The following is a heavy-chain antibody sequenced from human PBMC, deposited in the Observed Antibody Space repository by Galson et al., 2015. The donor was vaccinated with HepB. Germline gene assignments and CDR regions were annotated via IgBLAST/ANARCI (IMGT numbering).Heavy chain of an antibody. J-gene: IGHJ6*02. CDR2: IVVGSGNT. D-gene: IGHD1-26*01. Sequence: QSGAEVKKPGASVKVSCKASGFTFTSSAMQWVRQARGQRLEWIGWIVVGSGNTNYAQKFQERVTITRDMSTSTAYMELSSLRSEDTAVYYCAAGWYSGSYYVGPYYYGMDVWGQGTTVTVSS. V-gene: IGHV1-58*02. CDR1: GFTFTSSA. CDR3: AAGWYSGSYYVGPYYYGMDV.